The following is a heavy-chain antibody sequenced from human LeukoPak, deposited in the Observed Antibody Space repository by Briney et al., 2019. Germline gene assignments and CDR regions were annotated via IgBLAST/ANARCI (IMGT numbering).Heavy chain of an antibody. CDR1: GFTFSSYS. J-gene: IGHJ4*02. V-gene: IGHV3-7*01. CDR3: ARLKLLWSNYFDY. Sequence: GGSLRLSCAASGFTFSSYSMNWVRQAPGKGLEWVANIKQDGSEKYYVDSVKGRFTISRDNAKNSLYLQMNSLRAEDTAVYYCARLKLLWSNYFDYWGQGTLVTVSS. CDR2: IKQDGSEK. D-gene: IGHD2-2*01.